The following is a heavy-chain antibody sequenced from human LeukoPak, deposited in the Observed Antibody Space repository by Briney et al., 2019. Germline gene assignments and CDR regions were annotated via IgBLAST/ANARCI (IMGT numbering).Heavy chain of an antibody. CDR2: IKPDGSST. V-gene: IGHV3-74*01. CDR1: GFTFSSYW. CDR3: ARAPVAGPSFGY. Sequence: GGSLRLSCAASGFTFSSYWMHWVRQVPGKGLVWVSRIKPDGSSTNYADSMKGRFTISRDNAKNTLYLQMNSLRAEDTAVYYCARAPVAGPSFGYWGQGTLVTVSS. J-gene: IGHJ4*02. D-gene: IGHD4-23*01.